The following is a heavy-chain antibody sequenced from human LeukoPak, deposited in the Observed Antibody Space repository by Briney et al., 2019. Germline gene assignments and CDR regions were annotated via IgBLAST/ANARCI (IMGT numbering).Heavy chain of an antibody. Sequence: GGSLRLSCAASGFTFNDYAMSWVRQAPGKGLEWVSAITGNGGSTYYADSVKGRFTISRDNSKNTLSLQMKNLRAEDTAVYYCARDLDLGSSWSFYYYYGMDVWGQGTTVTVSS. CDR3: ARDLDLGSSWSFYYYYGMDV. J-gene: IGHJ6*02. D-gene: IGHD6-13*01. CDR1: GFTFNDYA. V-gene: IGHV3-23*01. CDR2: ITGNGGST.